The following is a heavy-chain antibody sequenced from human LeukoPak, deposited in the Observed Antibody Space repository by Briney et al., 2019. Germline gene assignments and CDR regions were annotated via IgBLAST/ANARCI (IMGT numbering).Heavy chain of an antibody. Sequence: GGSLRLSCAGSGFTFNDYAMSWVRQAPGKGLEWVSAISGNGDSTFYADSVKGRFTISRDNSKNALSLQMDSLSAEDTAVYYCAKDLFGGEAGTATDYGGQGTLVTVFS. D-gene: IGHD6-13*01. CDR1: GFTFNDYA. CDR2: ISGNGDST. CDR3: AKDLFGGEAGTATDY. V-gene: IGHV3-23*01. J-gene: IGHJ4*02.